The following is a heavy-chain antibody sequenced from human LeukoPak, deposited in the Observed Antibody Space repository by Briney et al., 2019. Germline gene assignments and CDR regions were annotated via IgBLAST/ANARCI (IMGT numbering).Heavy chain of an antibody. J-gene: IGHJ4*02. CDR1: GFTFSSYW. Sequence: GGSLRLSCAASGFTFSSYWMSWVRQAPGKGLEWVASIKQDGSEKYYVDSVKGRFTVSRDNAKNSLYLQMNSLRAEDTAVYYCARFRYYYGSGSRYYFDYWGQGTLVTVSS. V-gene: IGHV3-7*03. CDR2: IKQDGSEK. D-gene: IGHD3-10*01. CDR3: ARFRYYYGSGSRYYFDY.